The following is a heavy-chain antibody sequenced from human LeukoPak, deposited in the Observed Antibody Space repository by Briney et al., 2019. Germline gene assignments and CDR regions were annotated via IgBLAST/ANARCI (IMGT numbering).Heavy chain of an antibody. D-gene: IGHD3-22*01. Sequence: SGTLSPTRAVSGYSISSGYYWGWIRQPPGKGLEWIGSIYHSGSTYYNPSLKSRVTISVDTSRNQFSLKLSSVTAADTAVYYCARWGNYDSSGYYPNDAFDIWGQGTMVTVSS. CDR2: IYHSGST. V-gene: IGHV4-38-2*01. CDR3: ARWGNYDSSGYYPNDAFDI. J-gene: IGHJ3*02. CDR1: GYSISSGYY.